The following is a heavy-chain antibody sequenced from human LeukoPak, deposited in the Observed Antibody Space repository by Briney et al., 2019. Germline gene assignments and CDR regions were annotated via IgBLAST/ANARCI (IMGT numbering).Heavy chain of an antibody. CDR2: IIPIFGTA. CDR1: GYTFTSYA. CDR3: ARLGYLYWFDP. J-gene: IGHJ5*02. D-gene: IGHD2-15*01. V-gene: IGHV1-69*13. Sequence: SVKVSCKASGYTFTSYAMNWVRQAPGQGLEWMGGIIPIFGTANYAQKFQGRVTITADESTSTAYMELSSLRSEDTAVYYCARLGYLYWFDPWGQGTLVTVSS.